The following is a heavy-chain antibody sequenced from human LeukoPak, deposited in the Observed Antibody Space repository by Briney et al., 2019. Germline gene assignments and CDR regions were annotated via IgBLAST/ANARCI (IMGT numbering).Heavy chain of an antibody. CDR2: ISSSSSYI. CDR3: ARHRTTVTISDAFDI. D-gene: IGHD4-17*01. V-gene: IGHV3-21*01. J-gene: IGHJ3*02. Sequence: GGSLRLSCAASGFTFSSYSMNWVRQAPGKGLEWVSSISSSSSYIYYADSVKGRFTISRDNAKNSLYLQMNSLRAEDTAVYYCARHRTTVTISDAFDIWGQGTVVTVSS. CDR1: GFTFSSYS.